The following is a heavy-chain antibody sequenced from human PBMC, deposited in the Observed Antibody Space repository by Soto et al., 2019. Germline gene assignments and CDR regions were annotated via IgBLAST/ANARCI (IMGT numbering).Heavy chain of an antibody. CDR2: INHSGGST. Sequence: ASVKVSCKASGYTFTSYYMHWVRQAPGKGLEWMGIINHSGGSTSYAQKLQGRVTMTRETSTSTVYMELSSLRSEDTAVYYCARDVWAAMDFYYYYYMDVWGKGTTVTVSS. V-gene: IGHV1-46*03. J-gene: IGHJ6*03. CDR1: GYTFTSYY. CDR3: ARDVWAAMDFYYYYYMDV. D-gene: IGHD3-16*01.